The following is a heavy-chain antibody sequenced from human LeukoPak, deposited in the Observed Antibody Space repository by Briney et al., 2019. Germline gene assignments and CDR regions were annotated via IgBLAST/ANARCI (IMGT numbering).Heavy chain of an antibody. CDR3: ARDRGVTVPGRRLDY. V-gene: IGHV4-4*07. CDR1: GGSISNYY. CDR2: ISTSGST. J-gene: IGHJ4*02. D-gene: IGHD6-19*01. Sequence: SETLSLTCTVSGGSISNYYWSWIRQPAGKGLEWIGHISTSGSTNYNPSLKSRVTISIDNSNNQFSLKLSSATAADTAVYHCARDRGVTVPGRRLDYWGQGTLVTVSS.